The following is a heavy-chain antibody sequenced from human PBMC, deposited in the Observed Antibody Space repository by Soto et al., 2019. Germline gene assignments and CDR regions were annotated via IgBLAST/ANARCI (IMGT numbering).Heavy chain of an antibody. V-gene: IGHV3-23*01. CDR1: GFTFSSYA. J-gene: IGHJ3*02. CDR3: AKDRLDCGGDCYPELDAFDI. Sequence: GGSLRLSCAASGFTFSSYAMSWVRQAPGKGLEWVSAISGSGGSTYYADSVKGRFTISRDNSKNTLYLQMNSLRAEETAVYYCAKDRLDCGGDCYPELDAFDIWGQGTMVTVSS. CDR2: ISGSGGST. D-gene: IGHD2-21*02.